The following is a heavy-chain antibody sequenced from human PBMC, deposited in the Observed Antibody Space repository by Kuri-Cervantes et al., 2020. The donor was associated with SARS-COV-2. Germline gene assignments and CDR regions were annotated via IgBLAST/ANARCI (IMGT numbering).Heavy chain of an antibody. CDR2: IIPIFGTA. D-gene: IGHD3-3*01. V-gene: IGHV1-69*13. CDR3: ARGRYVGSGSSYYYYYYMDV. J-gene: IGHJ6*03. Sequence: SVKVSCKASGGTXXSYAISWVRQAPGQGLEWMGGIIPIFGTANYAQKFQGRVTITADESTSTAYMELGSLRSEDTAVYYCARGRYVGSGSSYYYYYYMDVWGKGTTVTVSS. CDR1: GGTXXSYA.